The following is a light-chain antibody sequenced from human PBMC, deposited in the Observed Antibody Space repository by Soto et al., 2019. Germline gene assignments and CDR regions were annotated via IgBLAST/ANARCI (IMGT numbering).Light chain of an antibody. Sequence: QMTQSPSSLFASVGDRVTITCRASQSISSHLNWYQQKVGQTPRLLIYAASTLQSEVPPRFSGSGSGTEFTLAISGLQRDDFATYYCQQRHSAPLTFGGGTKIQI. CDR1: QSISSH. CDR2: AAS. J-gene: IGKJ4*01. CDR3: QQRHSAPLT. V-gene: IGKV1-39*01.